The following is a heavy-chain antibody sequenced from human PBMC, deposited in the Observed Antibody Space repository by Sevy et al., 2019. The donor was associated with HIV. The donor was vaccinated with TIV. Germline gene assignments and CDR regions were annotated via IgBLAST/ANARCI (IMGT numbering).Heavy chain of an antibody. J-gene: IGHJ3*02. CDR3: AKDYYDGSGYYPQGAFDI. Sequence: GGSLRLSCAASGFTFRSYAMNWVRQAPGEGLEWVSCISGSGGNTYYADSVKGRFTISRDNSKNTLYLQMNSLRAEDTAVYSCAKDYYDGSGYYPQGAFDIWGQGTMVTVSS. V-gene: IGHV3-23*01. CDR1: GFTFRSYA. D-gene: IGHD3-22*01. CDR2: ISGSGGNT.